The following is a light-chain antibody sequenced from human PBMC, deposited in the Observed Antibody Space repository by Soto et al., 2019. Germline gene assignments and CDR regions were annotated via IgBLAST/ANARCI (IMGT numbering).Light chain of an antibody. CDR2: TAS. CDR1: QNIDTW. V-gene: IGKV1-5*03. CDR3: QQYSDSSRS. Sequence: DIQMTQSTSTLSASIGYRITISSLASQNIDTWLAWYQQRPGEAPKLLIYTASNFENGAPSRFSGSGSGTAFTLTISSLQAEDFATYCCQQYSDSSRSFGQGTQVE. J-gene: IGKJ1*01.